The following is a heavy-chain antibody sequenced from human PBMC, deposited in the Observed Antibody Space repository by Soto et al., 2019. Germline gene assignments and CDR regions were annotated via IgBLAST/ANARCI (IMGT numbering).Heavy chain of an antibody. CDR3: AKDVSSRRWFDP. D-gene: IGHD3-16*01. Sequence: QVQLQESGPGLVKPSETLSLTCAVSGASIRSYHWSWIWQPAGKGLEWIGRMQHTGNTNYNPSLKSRVTMSVDTSKNQISLKMTSVTAADTAVYFCAKDVSSRRWFDPWGQGILVIVSS. V-gene: IGHV4-4*07. CDR1: GASIRSYH. CDR2: MQHTGNT. J-gene: IGHJ5*02.